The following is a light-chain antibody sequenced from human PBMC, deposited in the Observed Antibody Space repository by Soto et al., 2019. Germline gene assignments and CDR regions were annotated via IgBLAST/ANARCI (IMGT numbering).Light chain of an antibody. J-gene: IGKJ5*01. CDR3: QQYNNWPPYT. V-gene: IGKV3-15*01. CDR1: QSVSNN. CDR2: GAS. Sequence: EIVLTQSPGTLSLSPGERATLSCRASQSVSNNYLAWYQQKPRHDPRLLIYGASTRATAIPARFSGSGSGTEFTLTISSLQSEDFAVYYCQQYNNWPPYTFGQGTRLEIK.